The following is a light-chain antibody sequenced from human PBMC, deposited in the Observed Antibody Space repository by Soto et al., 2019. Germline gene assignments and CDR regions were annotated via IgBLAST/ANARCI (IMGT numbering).Light chain of an antibody. Sequence: QSALTQPPSASGSPGQSVAISCTGTSSDVGGYNYVSWYQQHPGKAPKLMIYEVNKRPSGVPYRFSGSKSGNTASQTVSGLQAEDEADYYCSSYAGSSNVFGTGTKVTVL. CDR3: SSYAGSSNV. CDR2: EVN. CDR1: SSDVGGYNY. J-gene: IGLJ1*01. V-gene: IGLV2-8*01.